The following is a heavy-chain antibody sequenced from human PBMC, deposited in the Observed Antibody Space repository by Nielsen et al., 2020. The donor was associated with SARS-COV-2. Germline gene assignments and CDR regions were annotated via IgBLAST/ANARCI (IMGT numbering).Heavy chain of an antibody. D-gene: IGHD3-16*01. CDR2: IHYSGST. CDR1: GGSISSSYY. J-gene: IGHJ4*02. Sequence: SKTLSLTCTVSGGSISSSYYWGWIRQAPGKGLDWIGAIHYSGSTYYNPSLESRVTISVDTSKNQFSLRLNSVTAADTAVYYCARIAPPKGLGFDYWGQGTQVTVSS. V-gene: IGHV4-39*01. CDR3: ARIAPPKGLGFDY.